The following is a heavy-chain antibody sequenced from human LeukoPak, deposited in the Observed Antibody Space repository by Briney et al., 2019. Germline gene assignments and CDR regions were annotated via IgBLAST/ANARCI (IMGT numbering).Heavy chain of an antibody. V-gene: IGHV6-1*01. J-gene: IGHJ6*03. CDR2: TYYRSKWYN. CDR1: GDSVSSNSAA. D-gene: IGHD6-13*01. CDR3: ARTTEAHSWQTRYYSYYMDV. Sequence: SQTLSLTCAISGDSVSSNSAAWNWIRQSPSRGLEWLGRTYYRSKWYNDYAVSVKSRITINPDTSKNQFSLKLSSVTAADTAVYYCARTTEAHSWQTRYYSYYMDVWGKGTTVTVSS.